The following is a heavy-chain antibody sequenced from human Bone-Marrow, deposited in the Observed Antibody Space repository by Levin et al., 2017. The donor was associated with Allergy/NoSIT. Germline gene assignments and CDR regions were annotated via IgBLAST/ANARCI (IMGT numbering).Heavy chain of an antibody. CDR1: GFNFITYA. V-gene: IGHV3-23*01. CDR3: AKDTKRRARYGDYDAFDY. CDR2: VSGGGGST. J-gene: IGHJ4*02. D-gene: IGHD4-17*01. Sequence: LSLTCAASGFNFITYAMSWVRQAPGKGLEWVSVVSGGGGSTQYADSVKGRFTISRDNSKSTLYLQMNSLRAEDTAVYYCAKDTKRRARYGDYDAFDYWGQGTLVAVSS.